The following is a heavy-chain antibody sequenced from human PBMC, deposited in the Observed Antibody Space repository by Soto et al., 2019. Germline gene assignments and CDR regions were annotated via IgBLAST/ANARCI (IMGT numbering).Heavy chain of an antibody. J-gene: IGHJ4*02. D-gene: IGHD3-22*01. CDR3: ARSGRSSCYLIFDY. CDR2: IYTSGST. V-gene: IGHV4-4*07. Sequence: SETLSLTCTVSGGSISSYYWSWIRQPAGKGLEWIGRIYTSGSTNYNPSLKSRVTMSVDTSKNQFSLKLSSVTAADTAVYYCARSGRSSCYLIFDYWGQGTLVTVSS. CDR1: GGSISSYY.